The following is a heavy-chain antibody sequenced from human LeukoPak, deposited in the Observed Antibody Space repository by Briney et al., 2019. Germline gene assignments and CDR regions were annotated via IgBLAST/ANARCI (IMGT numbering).Heavy chain of an antibody. CDR1: GGSISSSSYS. D-gene: IGHD6-19*01. J-gene: IGHJ2*01. V-gene: IGHV4-39*01. CDR3: ARLIAVAGPYWYFDL. CDR2: IYYSGST. Sequence: PSETLSLTCTVSGGSISSSSYSWGWIRQPPGKGLEWIGSIYYSGSTYYNPSLKSRVTISVDTSKNQFSLKLSSVTAADTAVYYCARLIAVAGPYWYFDLWGRGTLVTVSS.